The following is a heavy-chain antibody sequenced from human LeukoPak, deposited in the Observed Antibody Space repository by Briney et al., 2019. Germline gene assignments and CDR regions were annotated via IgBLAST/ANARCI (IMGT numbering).Heavy chain of an antibody. CDR3: ASFPRGWLQLAHYFDY. D-gene: IGHD5-24*01. J-gene: IGHJ4*02. V-gene: IGHV4-39*01. CDR1: GGSISSSSYY. Sequence: SETLSLTCTVSGGSISSSSYYWGWIRQPPGKGLEWIGSIYYSGSTYYNPSLKSRVTISVDTSKNQFSLKPSSVTAADTAVYYCASFPRGWLQLAHYFDYWGQGTLVTVSS. CDR2: IYYSGST.